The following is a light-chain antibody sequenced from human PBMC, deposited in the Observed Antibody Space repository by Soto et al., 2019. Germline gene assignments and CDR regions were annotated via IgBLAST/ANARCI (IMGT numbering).Light chain of an antibody. V-gene: IGKV1-5*01. CDR2: DAS. J-gene: IGKJ1*01. CDR3: QQYNSYSRRT. Sequence: DIQMTQSPSTLSASVGDRVTITCRASQSISSWLAWYRQKPGKAPKLLIYDASSLESGVPSRFSGSGSGTEFTLTISSLQPDDFATYYCQQYNSYSRRTFGQGTKVDIK. CDR1: QSISSW.